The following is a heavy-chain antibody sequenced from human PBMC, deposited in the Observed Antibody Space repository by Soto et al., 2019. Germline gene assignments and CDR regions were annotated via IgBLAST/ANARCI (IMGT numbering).Heavy chain of an antibody. Sequence: GGTRRLCWAASEFTFSSYIVSWVRQAPGKGLEWISYKSTTSSSIYYADSVKGRFTISRDNAKNSLFLQMNSLRDEDTAAYYCARKGVAFDYWGQGALVTVSS. D-gene: IGHD3-3*01. V-gene: IGHV3-48*02. J-gene: IGHJ4*02. CDR2: KSTTSSSI. CDR3: ARKGVAFDY. CDR1: EFTFSSYI.